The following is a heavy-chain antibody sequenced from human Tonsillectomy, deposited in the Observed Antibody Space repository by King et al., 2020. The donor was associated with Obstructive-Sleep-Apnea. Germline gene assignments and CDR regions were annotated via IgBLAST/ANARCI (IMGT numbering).Heavy chain of an antibody. CDR2: INSEGSST. V-gene: IGHV3-74*01. D-gene: IGHD3-9*01. Sequence: VQLVESGGGLVQPGGSLRLSCAASGCTFSSDWMHLVRQAPGKGLVWVSRINSEGSSTSYAGSVKGRFTISRDNAKNTLYLQMNSLRAEDTAVYYCARETTYYDILTGYYYDYWGQGTLVTVSS. J-gene: IGHJ4*02. CDR3: ARETTYYDILTGYYYDY. CDR1: GCTFSSDW.